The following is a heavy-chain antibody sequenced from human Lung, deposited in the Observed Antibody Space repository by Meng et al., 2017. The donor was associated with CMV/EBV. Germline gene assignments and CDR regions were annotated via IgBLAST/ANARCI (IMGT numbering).Heavy chain of an antibody. CDR1: GYTFTSYY. V-gene: IGHV1-46*01. J-gene: IGHJ6*02. Sequence: ASVKVSCKASGYTFTSYYMHWVRQAPGQGLEWMGIINPSGGSTSYAQKFQGRVTMTRDTSTSTVYMELSSLRSEGTAVHYCARFVGSSSNRDFFYYYGMAVWGQGTTVTVSS. CDR3: ARFVGSSSNRDFFYYYGMAV. D-gene: IGHD6-6*01. CDR2: INPSGGST.